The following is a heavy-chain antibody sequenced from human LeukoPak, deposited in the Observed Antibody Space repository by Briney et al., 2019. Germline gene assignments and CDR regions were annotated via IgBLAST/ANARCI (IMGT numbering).Heavy chain of an antibody. CDR3: AKDSPGYGDGMYYFDY. CDR1: GFTFSSYA. J-gene: IGHJ4*02. Sequence: NPGGSLRLSCAASGFTFSSYAVSWVRQAPGKGLEWVSAISGSGGSTYYADSVKGRFTISRDNSKNTLYLQMNSLRAEDTAVYYCAKDSPGYGDGMYYFDYWGQGTLVTVSS. CDR2: ISGSGGST. D-gene: IGHD4-17*01. V-gene: IGHV3-23*01.